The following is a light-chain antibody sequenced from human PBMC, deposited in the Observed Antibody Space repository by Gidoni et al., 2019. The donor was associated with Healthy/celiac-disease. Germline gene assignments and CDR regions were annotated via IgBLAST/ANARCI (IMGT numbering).Light chain of an antibody. CDR3: QQYNSYPLT. Sequence: DIHMTQSPSTLSASVGDRVTITCRASQSISSWLAWYQQKPEKAPKHLIYKASSLESGVPSRFSGSGSGTEFTLTISSLQPDDVATYYCQQYNSYPLTFGGGTKVEIK. CDR1: QSISSW. CDR2: KAS. V-gene: IGKV1-5*03. J-gene: IGKJ4*01.